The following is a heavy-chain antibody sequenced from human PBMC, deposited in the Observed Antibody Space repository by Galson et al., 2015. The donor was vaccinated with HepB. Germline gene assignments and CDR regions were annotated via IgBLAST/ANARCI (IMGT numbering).Heavy chain of an antibody. V-gene: IGHV1-69*13. D-gene: IGHD2-2*01. J-gene: IGHJ4*02. CDR2: IIPIFGTA. CDR1: GGTFSSYA. CDR3: ARGTIVVVPAAIHMGDYFDY. Sequence: SVKVSCKASGGTFSSYAISWVRQAPGQGLEWMGGIIPIFGTANYAQKFQGRVTITADESTSTAYMELSSLRSEDTAVYYCARGTIVVVPAAIHMGDYFDYWGQGTLVTVSS.